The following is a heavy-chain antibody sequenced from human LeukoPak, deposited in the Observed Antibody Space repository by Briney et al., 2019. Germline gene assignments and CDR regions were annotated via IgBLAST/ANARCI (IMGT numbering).Heavy chain of an antibody. V-gene: IGHV4-59*11. CDR3: ASTYNYDSSGYSYFDY. Sequence: TSETLSLTCTVSGGSISGHYWSWIRQPPGKGLEHIGYIYYSGSTNYNPSLKSRVTISVDTSRNQFSLKLSSVTAADTAVYYCASTYNYDSSGYSYFDYWGQGTLVTVSS. CDR2: IYYSGST. D-gene: IGHD3-22*01. CDR1: GGSISGHY. J-gene: IGHJ4*02.